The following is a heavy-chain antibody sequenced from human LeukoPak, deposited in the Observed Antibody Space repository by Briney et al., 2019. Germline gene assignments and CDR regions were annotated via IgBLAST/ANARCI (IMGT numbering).Heavy chain of an antibody. V-gene: IGHV1-2*02. J-gene: IGHJ4*02. CDR3: ARARSGYCSSTSCPNPDY. Sequence: GASVKVSCKASGYTFTGYYMHWVRQAPGQGLEWMGWINPNSGGTNYAQKFQGRVTMTRDTSISTAYMELSRLRSDDTAVYYCARARSGYCSSTSCPNPDYWGQGTLVTVSS. CDR2: INPNSGGT. D-gene: IGHD2-2*01. CDR1: GYTFTGYY.